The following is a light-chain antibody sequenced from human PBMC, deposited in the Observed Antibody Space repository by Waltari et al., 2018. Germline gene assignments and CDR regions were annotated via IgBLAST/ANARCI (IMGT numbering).Light chain of an antibody. V-gene: IGLV2-8*01. CDR3: SSYAGSNNVV. Sequence: QSALTQPPSASGSPGQSVTISCTVTSSDVGGYNSVSWYQQHPGKAPNLMIYEVSKRPSGVPDRFSGSKSGNTASLTVSGLQAEDEADYYCSSYAGSNNVVFGGGTKLTVL. CDR1: SSDVGGYNS. J-gene: IGLJ2*01. CDR2: EVS.